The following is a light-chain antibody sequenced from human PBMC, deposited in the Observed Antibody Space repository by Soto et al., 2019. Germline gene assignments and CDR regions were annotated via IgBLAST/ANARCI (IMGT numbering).Light chain of an antibody. V-gene: IGLV2-14*01. CDR1: SSDVGGYNY. CDR2: DVS. CDR3: SSYTTTDTYV. J-gene: IGLJ1*01. Sequence: QSALTQPASVSGSPGQSITISCTGTSSDVGGYNYVSWFQQYPGKAPKLMIYDVSTRPSGVSNRFSGSKSGNTASLTISGIQAEDEADYYCSSYTTTDTYVFGTGTKLTVL.